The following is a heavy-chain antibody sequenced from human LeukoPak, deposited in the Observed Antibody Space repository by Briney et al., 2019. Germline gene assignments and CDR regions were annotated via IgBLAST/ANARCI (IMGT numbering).Heavy chain of an antibody. CDR3: ARSIAIRGVGHGAFDY. V-gene: IGHV4-59*01. CDR1: GFSISNYY. Sequence: SETLSLTCTVTGFSISNYYWTWIRQPPGKDLEWIGYISNSGRTSYNPSLESRVTISEDTATNQISLKLRSVTAADTAFYYCARSIAIRGVGHGAFDYWGQGSLVTVSS. CDR2: ISNSGRT. D-gene: IGHD3-10*01. J-gene: IGHJ4*02.